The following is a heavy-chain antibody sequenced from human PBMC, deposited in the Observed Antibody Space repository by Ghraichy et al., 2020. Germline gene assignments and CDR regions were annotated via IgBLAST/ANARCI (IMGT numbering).Heavy chain of an antibody. CDR2: ISGTSSYF. J-gene: IGHJ6*02. CDR1: GFTFNTYT. CDR3: ARASRGYYYGMDV. Sequence: GGSLRLSCAASGFTFNTYTMNWVRQAPGKGLEWVSSISGTSSYFYYGDSVRGRFTISRDNAKNTLYLQMNSLRAEDTAVYYCARASRGYYYGMDVWGQGTTGNVSS. D-gene: IGHD3-10*01. V-gene: IGHV3-21*01.